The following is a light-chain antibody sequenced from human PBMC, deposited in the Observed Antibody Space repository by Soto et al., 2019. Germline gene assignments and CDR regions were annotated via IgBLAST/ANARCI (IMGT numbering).Light chain of an antibody. V-gene: IGKV3-11*01. J-gene: IGKJ5*01. Sequence: EILMTQSPATLSVSPGERATLSCRASQSISSNIAWYQQKPGQAPRLLIYDASNRATGIPARFSGSGSGTDFTLTISSLEPEDFALYYCQQRSNWPRITFGQGTRLEIK. CDR2: DAS. CDR1: QSISSN. CDR3: QQRSNWPRIT.